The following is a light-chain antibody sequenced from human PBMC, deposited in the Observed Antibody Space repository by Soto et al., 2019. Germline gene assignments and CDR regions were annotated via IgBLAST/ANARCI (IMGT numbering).Light chain of an antibody. CDR2: GAS. CDR1: QSVSSSY. CDR3: QQYGSSPGT. V-gene: IGKV3-20*01. Sequence: EIVLTQSPGTLSLSPGERATLSCRASQSVSSSYLAWYQQKPGQAPRLLIYGASSRATGIPDRFSGSGSGTDFTLTISRLEPEDFAMYYGQQYGSSPGTFGQGTKVEIK. J-gene: IGKJ1*01.